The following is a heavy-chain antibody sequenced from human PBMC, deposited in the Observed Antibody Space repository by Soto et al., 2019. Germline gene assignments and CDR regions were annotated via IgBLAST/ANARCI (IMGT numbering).Heavy chain of an antibody. V-gene: IGHV4-34*01. J-gene: IGHJ3*02. Sequence: SETLSLTCAVYGGSFSGYYWSWIRQPPGKGLEWIGEINHSGSTNYNPSLKSRVTISVDTSKNQFSLKLSSVTAADTAVYYCARMWLGSGWYKEAFDIWGQGTMVTVS. CDR2: INHSGST. D-gene: IGHD6-19*01. CDR1: GGSFSGYY. CDR3: ARMWLGSGWYKEAFDI.